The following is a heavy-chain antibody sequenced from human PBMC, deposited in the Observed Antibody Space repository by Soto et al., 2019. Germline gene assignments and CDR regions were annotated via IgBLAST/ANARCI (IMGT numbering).Heavy chain of an antibody. CDR3: ARGSGYSYGSNWFDP. D-gene: IGHD5-18*01. CDR2: IYHSGST. V-gene: IGHV4-30-2*01. Sequence: SETLSLTCAVSGGSISSGGYSWSWIRQPPGKGLEWIGYIYHSGSTYYNPSLKSRVTISVDRSKNQFSLKLSSVTAADTAVYYCARGSGYSYGSNWFDPWGQGTLVTVSS. CDR1: GGSISSGGYS. J-gene: IGHJ5*02.